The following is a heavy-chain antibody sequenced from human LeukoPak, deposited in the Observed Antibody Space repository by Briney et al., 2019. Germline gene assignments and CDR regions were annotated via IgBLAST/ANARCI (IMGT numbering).Heavy chain of an antibody. V-gene: IGHV3-21*01. CDR2: ISSSSSYI. CDR1: GFTFSSYS. CDR3: ARDTDYGGNFDY. Sequence: GGSLGLSCAASGFTFSSYSMNWVRQAPGKGLEWVSSISSSSSYIYYADSVKGRFTISRDNAKNSLYLQMNSLRAEDTAVYYCARDTDYGGNFDYWGQGTLVTVSS. J-gene: IGHJ4*02. D-gene: IGHD4-23*01.